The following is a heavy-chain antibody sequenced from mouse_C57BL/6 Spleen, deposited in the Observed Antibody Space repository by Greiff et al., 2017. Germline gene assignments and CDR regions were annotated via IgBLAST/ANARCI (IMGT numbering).Heavy chain of an antibody. D-gene: IGHD1-1*01. Sequence: QVQLQHSGAELVKPGASVKISCKASGYAFSSYWMNWVKQRPGKGLEWIGQIYPGDGDTNYNGKFKGKATLTADKSSSTAYMQLSSLTSEDSAVYFCARDYYYGSSLWYFDVWGTGTTVTVSS. CDR1: GYAFSSYW. CDR3: ARDYYYGSSLWYFDV. J-gene: IGHJ1*03. CDR2: IYPGDGDT. V-gene: IGHV1-80*01.